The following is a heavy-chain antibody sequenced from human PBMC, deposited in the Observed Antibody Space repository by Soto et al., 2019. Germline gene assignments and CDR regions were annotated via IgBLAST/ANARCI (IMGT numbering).Heavy chain of an antibody. CDR3: ARDLGNNYGSFAY. V-gene: IGHV3-30-3*01. D-gene: IGHD4-17*01. J-gene: IGHJ4*02. Sequence: GGPMRHPCLASEVTLRDYAMHLVSQAPGKGLEWVAVISYDGSNKYYADSVKGRITISRDNSRNTLYLQMNNLRAEDTAMYYCARDLGNNYGSFAYWGQGNLVTVSS. CDR1: EVTLRDYA. CDR2: ISYDGSNK.